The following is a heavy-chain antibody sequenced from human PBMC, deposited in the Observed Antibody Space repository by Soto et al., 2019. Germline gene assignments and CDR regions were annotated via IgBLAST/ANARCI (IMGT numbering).Heavy chain of an antibody. D-gene: IGHD3-10*01. CDR1: GDTFSSYT. Sequence: QVQLVQAGAEVKKPWSSVKVSCKASGDTFSSYTISWVRQAPGQGLEWMGRIIPILGIANYAQKFQGRVTITADKSTSQDYMELSSLRSEDTAVYYCARDEAGGRHFQHWGQGNVVTVSS. CDR3: ARDEAGGRHFQH. V-gene: IGHV1-69*08. CDR2: IIPILGIA. J-gene: IGHJ1*01.